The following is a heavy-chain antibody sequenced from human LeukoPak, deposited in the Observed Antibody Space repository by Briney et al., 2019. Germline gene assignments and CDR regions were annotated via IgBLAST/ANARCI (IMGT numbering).Heavy chain of an antibody. CDR2: ISSSSSYI. CDR3: AKDLGRGYYDILTGYYLSAFDI. J-gene: IGHJ3*02. CDR1: GFTFSSYS. Sequence: GGSLRLSCAASGFTFSSYSMNWVRQAPGKGLEWVSSISSSSSYIYYADSVKGRFTISRDNSKNTLYLQMNSLRAEDTAVYYCAKDLGRGYYDILTGYYLSAFDIWGQGTMVTVSS. D-gene: IGHD3-9*01. V-gene: IGHV3-21*04.